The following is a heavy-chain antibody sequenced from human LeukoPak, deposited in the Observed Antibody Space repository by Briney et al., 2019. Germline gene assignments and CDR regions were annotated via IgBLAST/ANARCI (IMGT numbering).Heavy chain of an antibody. V-gene: IGHV3-23*01. CDR3: AKGSGPLQYYFDY. CDR2: ISGSGGST. J-gene: IGHJ4*02. Sequence: GGSLRLSCAASGYTFSSYAMSWVRQAPGKGLEWVSAISGSGGSTYYADSVKGRFTISRDNSKNTLYLQMNSLRAEDTAVYYCAKGSGPLQYYFDYWGQGTLVTVSS. CDR1: GYTFSSYA. D-gene: IGHD2-15*01.